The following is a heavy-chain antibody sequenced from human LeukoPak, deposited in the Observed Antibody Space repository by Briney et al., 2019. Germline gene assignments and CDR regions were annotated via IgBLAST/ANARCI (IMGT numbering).Heavy chain of an antibody. CDR3: ARDRGYGGNTGDFDY. CDR2: IKQDGSEK. D-gene: IGHD4-23*01. CDR1: GFTFSSYW. V-gene: IGHV3-7*01. J-gene: IGHJ4*02. Sequence: GGSLRLSCAASGFTFSSYWMSWVRQAPGKGLEWVANIKQDGSEKYYVDSVKGRFTISRDNAKNSLYLQMNSLRAEDTAVYYCARDRGYGGNTGDFDYWGQGTLVTVSS.